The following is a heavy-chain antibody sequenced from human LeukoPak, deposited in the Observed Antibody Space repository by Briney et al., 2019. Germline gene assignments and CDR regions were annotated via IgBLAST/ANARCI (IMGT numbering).Heavy chain of an antibody. CDR1: GYTFTSYY. CDR2: INPSGGST. V-gene: IGHV1-46*01. J-gene: IGHJ5*02. D-gene: IGHD5-12*01. CDR3: ARDQSYSGYDFYWFDP. Sequence: ASVKVSCKASGYTFTSYYMHWVRQAPGQGLEWMGIINPSGGSTSYAQKFQGRVTMTRDTSTSTVYMELSSLRSEDAAVYYCARDQSYSGYDFYWFDPWGQGTLVTVSS.